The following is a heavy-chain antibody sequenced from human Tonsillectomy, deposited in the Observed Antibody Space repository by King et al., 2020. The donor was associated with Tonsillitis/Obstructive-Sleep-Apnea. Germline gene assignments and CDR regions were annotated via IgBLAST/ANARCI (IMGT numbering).Heavy chain of an antibody. CDR3: ARRGSGTYGNWFDS. J-gene: IGHJ5*01. CDR1: GYSFNTYW. CDR2: IYPGDSDT. Sequence: QLVQSGAEVKKPGESLKISCKGSGYSFNTYWIGWVRQMPGKALEWMGIIYPGDSDTRYSPSFQGKVTISVDKSFNNAYLQWSSLKASDTAMYYCARRGSGTYGNWFDSWGQGTRVTVAS. V-gene: IGHV5-51*01. D-gene: IGHD1-26*01.